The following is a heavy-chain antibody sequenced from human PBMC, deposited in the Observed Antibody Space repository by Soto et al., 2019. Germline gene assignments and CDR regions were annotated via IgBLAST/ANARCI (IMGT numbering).Heavy chain of an antibody. CDR3: ARRGSLLFDYYGMDV. CDR2: IDPSDSYT. Sequence: XESLTISRKGSGYSFTSYWISWVRQMPGKGLEWMGRIDPSDSYTNYSPSFQGHVTISADKSISTAYLQWSSLKASDTAMYYCARRGSLLFDYYGMDVWGQGTTVTVSS. D-gene: IGHD2-21*02. V-gene: IGHV5-10-1*01. CDR1: GYSFTSYW. J-gene: IGHJ6*02.